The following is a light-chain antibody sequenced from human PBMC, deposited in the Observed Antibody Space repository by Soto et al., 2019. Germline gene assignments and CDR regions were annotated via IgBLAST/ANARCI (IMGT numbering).Light chain of an antibody. J-gene: IGLJ2*01. Sequence: QLVLTQSPSASASLGASVKLTCTLTGGHSNYAIAWHQQQPEKGPRFLMKLNSDGSHSKGDGIPDRFSGSRSGAERYLTISSLQSEDEADYYCQTWGTGIHVVFGGGTKLTVL. CDR1: GGHSNYA. V-gene: IGLV4-69*01. CDR2: LNSDGSH. CDR3: QTWGTGIHVV.